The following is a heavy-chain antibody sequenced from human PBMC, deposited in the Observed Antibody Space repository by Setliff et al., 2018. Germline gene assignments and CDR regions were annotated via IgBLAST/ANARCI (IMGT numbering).Heavy chain of an antibody. V-gene: IGHV1-24*01. D-gene: IGHD3-3*01. CDR2: FDPEDGET. J-gene: IGHJ5*02. CDR1: GYTLTELS. CDR3: ATGPPTIFGVVIESNWFDP. Sequence: ASVKVSCKVSGYTLTELSMHWVRQAPGKGLEWMGGFDPEDGETIYAQKCQGRVTMTEDTSTDTAYMELSSLRSEDTAVYYCATGPPTIFGVVIESNWFDPWGQGTLVTVSS.